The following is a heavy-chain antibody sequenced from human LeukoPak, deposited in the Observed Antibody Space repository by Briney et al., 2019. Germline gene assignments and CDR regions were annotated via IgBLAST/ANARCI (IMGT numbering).Heavy chain of an antibody. V-gene: IGHV3-30*02. CDR1: GFTFRTYG. D-gene: IGHD2/OR15-2a*01. CDR3: AKLLSALPDDAFDI. Sequence: GGSLRLSCSASGFTFRTYGMHWVRQAPGKGLEWVAFIHYDGSDKYYADSVKGRFTISRDNSKNTLNPQMNSLRAEDTAVYYCAKLLSALPDDAFDIWGQGTMVTVSS. CDR2: IHYDGSDK. J-gene: IGHJ3*02.